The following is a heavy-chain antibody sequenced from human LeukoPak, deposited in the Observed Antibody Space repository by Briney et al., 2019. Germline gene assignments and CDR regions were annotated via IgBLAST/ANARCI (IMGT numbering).Heavy chain of an antibody. Sequence: PGGSLRLSCAASGFTFSSYAMSWVRQAPGKGLEWVSAISGRGGSTYYADSVKGRFTISRDNSKNTLYLQMNSLRAEDTAVYYCAKDAVLLRFGELFTYFDYWGQGTLVTVSS. J-gene: IGHJ4*02. CDR3: AKDAVLLRFGELFTYFDY. CDR2: ISGRGGST. D-gene: IGHD3-10*01. CDR1: GFTFSSYA. V-gene: IGHV3-23*01.